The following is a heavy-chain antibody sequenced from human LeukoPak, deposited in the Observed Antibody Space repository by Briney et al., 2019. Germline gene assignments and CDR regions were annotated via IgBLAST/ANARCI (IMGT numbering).Heavy chain of an antibody. CDR1: GFTFSDHA. CDR3: ARDTNYYYDSSGLGY. V-gene: IGHV3-30*14. D-gene: IGHD3-22*01. CDR2: ISYHARDQ. Sequence: PGGSLRLSCTASGFTFSDHAMHWVRQAPGKGLEWVTVISYHARDQFYADSVKGRFTISRDNSKNTLYLQMNSLRAEDTAVYYCARDTNYYYDSSGLGYWGQGTLVTVSS. J-gene: IGHJ4*02.